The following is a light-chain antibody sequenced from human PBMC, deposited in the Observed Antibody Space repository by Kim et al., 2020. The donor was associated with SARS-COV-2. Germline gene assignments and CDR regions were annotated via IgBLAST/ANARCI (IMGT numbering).Light chain of an antibody. CDR2: ATS. Sequence: AIQMTQSPSSLPASVGDRVTITCRASQGIRNDLGWYQQKPGRAPNLLIYATSTLQSGLTSRFSGSGSGTDFTLTISSLQPEDVATYYCRQDYDYPLSFGGGTKLEI. V-gene: IGKV1-6*01. J-gene: IGKJ4*01. CDR1: QGIRND. CDR3: RQDYDYPLS.